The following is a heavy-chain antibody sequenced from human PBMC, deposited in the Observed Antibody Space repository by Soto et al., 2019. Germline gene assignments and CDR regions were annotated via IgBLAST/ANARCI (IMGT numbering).Heavy chain of an antibody. CDR2: ISYDGSNK. CDR3: AKDLAGRYYSGYDFSYYYYYMDV. J-gene: IGHJ6*03. Sequence: GGSLRLSCAASGFTFSSYGMHWVRQAPDKGLEWVAVISYDGSNKYYADSVKGRFTISRDNSKNTLYLQMNSLRAEDTAVYYCAKDLAGRYYSGYDFSYYYYYMDVWGKGTTVTVSS. D-gene: IGHD5-12*01. V-gene: IGHV3-30*18. CDR1: GFTFSSYG.